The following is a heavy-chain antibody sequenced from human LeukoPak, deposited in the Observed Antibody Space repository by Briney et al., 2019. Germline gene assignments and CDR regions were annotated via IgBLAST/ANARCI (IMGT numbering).Heavy chain of an antibody. CDR2: IYHSGST. CDR1: GYSISSGYY. V-gene: IGHV4-38-2*02. D-gene: IGHD4-17*01. Sequence: SETLSLTCTVSGYSISSGYYWGWIRQPPGKGLEWIGSIYHSGSTYYNPSLKSRVTISADTSKNQFSLKLRSVTAADTAVYYCAREYGKIDPRFDHWGQGTLVIVSS. J-gene: IGHJ4*02. CDR3: AREYGKIDPRFDH.